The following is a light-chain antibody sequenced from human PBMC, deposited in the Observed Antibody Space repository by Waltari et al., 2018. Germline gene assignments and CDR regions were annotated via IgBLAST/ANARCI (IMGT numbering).Light chain of an antibody. J-gene: IGKJ3*01. CDR1: QSISTY. Sequence: DIQMTQSPSSLSASVGDRVNLTCRASQSISTYLNWYQKKPGKAPNLLIYVASTLQSGVPSRFRGSGSGTDFILTISSLQPEDFATYYCQHSSSAPFTFGPGTTVDIK. CDR2: VAS. V-gene: IGKV1-39*01. CDR3: QHSSSAPFT.